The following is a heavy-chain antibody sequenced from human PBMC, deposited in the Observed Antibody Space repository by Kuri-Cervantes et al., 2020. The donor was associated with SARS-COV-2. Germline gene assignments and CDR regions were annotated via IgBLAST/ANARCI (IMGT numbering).Heavy chain of an antibody. V-gene: IGHV4-30-2*01. Sequence: SETLSLTCTVSGGSISSGGYYWSWIRQPPGKGLEWIGYTYHNGSTYYNPSLKSRVTISVDRSKNQFSLKLSSVTAADTAVYYCARVYGVAFDYWGQGTLVTVSS. D-gene: IGHD4-17*01. CDR1: GGSISSGGYY. CDR2: TYHNGST. CDR3: ARVYGVAFDY. J-gene: IGHJ4*02.